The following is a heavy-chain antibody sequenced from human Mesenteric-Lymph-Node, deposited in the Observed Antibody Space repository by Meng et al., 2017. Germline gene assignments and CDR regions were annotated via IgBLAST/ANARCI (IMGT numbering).Heavy chain of an antibody. CDR3: ARDFGYSGYDYWFDP. CDR1: GYTFTSYY. D-gene: IGHD5-12*01. Sequence: ASVKVSCKASGYTFTSYYMHWVRQAPGQGLEWMGIINPSGGSTSYAQKFQGRVTITADESTSTAYMELSSLRSEDTAVYYCARDFGYSGYDYWFDPWGQGTLVTVSS. V-gene: IGHV1-46*01. J-gene: IGHJ5*02. CDR2: INPSGGST.